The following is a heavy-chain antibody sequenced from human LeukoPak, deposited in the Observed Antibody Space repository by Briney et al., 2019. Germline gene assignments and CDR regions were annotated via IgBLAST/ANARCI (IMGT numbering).Heavy chain of an antibody. CDR3: ARRADYYFFDY. CDR2: VYPGDSDT. J-gene: IGHJ4*02. V-gene: IGHV5-51*01. Sequence: GESLKISCKGSGYSFTSYWIGWVRQMPGKGLEWMGIVYPGDSDTRYSPSFQGQVTISADKSISTAYLQWSSLKASDTARYYCARRADYYFFDYWGQGTLVTVSS. CDR1: GYSFTSYW. D-gene: IGHD3-10*01.